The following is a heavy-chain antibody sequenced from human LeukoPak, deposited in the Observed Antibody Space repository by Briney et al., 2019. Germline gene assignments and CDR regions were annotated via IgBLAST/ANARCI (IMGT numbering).Heavy chain of an antibody. J-gene: IGHJ4*02. CDR2: ISSSSSYI. CDR3: ARDSLGPTAAAGKVY. V-gene: IGHV3-21*01. D-gene: IGHD6-13*01. CDR1: GFTFSSYS. Sequence: GGSLRLSCAASGFTFSSYSMNWVRQAPGKGLEWVSSISSSSSYIYYADSVKGRFTISRDNAKNSLYLQMNSLRAEDTAVYYCARDSLGPTAAAGKVYWGQGTLVTVSS.